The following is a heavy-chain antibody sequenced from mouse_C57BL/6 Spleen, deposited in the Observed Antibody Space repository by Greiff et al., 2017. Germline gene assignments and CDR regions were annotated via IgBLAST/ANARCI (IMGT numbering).Heavy chain of an antibody. D-gene: IGHD3-1*01. CDR2: IYPSDSET. CDR3: ARSGGPYYFDY. J-gene: IGHJ2*01. Sequence: VQLQQPGAELVRPGSSVKLSCKASGYTFTSYWMDWVKQRPGQGLEWIGNIYPSDSETHYNQKFKDKATLTVDKSSSTAYMQISSLTSEDSAVYYCARSGGPYYFDYWGQGTTLTVSS. V-gene: IGHV1-61*01. CDR1: GYTFTSYW.